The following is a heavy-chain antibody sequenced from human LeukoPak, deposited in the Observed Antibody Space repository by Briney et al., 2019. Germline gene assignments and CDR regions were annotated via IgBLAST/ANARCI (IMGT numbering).Heavy chain of an antibody. Sequence: PSETLSLTCAVYGGSFSGYYWSWIRQPPGKGLEWIGEINDSGSTHYNPSLKSRVTISVDTSKNQFSLKLRSVTAADTAVYYCARRDDYGSGTFYWGQGTLVTVSS. CDR1: GGSFSGYY. CDR3: ARRDDYGSGTFY. J-gene: IGHJ4*02. D-gene: IGHD3-10*01. CDR2: INDSGST. V-gene: IGHV4-34*01.